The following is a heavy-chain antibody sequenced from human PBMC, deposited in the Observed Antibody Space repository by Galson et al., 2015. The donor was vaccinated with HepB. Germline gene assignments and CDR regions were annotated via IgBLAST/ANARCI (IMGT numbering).Heavy chain of an antibody. Sequence: SVKVSCKASGGTFSSYAISWVRQAPGQGLEWMGGIIPIFGTANYAQKFQGRVTITADESTSTAYMELSSLRSEDTAVYYCARGNSILYYYYYMDVWGKGTTVTVSS. D-gene: IGHD4-11*01. V-gene: IGHV1-69*13. CDR1: GGTFSSYA. CDR3: ARGNSILYYYYYMDV. J-gene: IGHJ6*03. CDR2: IIPIFGTA.